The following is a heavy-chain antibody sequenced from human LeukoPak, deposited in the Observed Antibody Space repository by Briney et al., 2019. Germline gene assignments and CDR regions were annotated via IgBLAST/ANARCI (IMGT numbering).Heavy chain of an antibody. D-gene: IGHD6-19*01. CDR3: ARGIAVAGTFWFDQ. CDR1: EFTFSNYD. CDR2: IWYDGSNK. Sequence: GGSLRLSCAASEFTFSNYDMHWVRQAPGKGLEWVAVIWYDGSNKYYADSVKGRFTISRDNSKNTLYLQMNSLRAEDTAVYYCARGIAVAGTFWFDQWGQGTLVTVSS. V-gene: IGHV3-33*01. J-gene: IGHJ5*02.